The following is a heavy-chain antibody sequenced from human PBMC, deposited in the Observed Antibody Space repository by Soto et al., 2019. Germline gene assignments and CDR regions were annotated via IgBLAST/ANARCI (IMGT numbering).Heavy chain of an antibody. V-gene: IGHV1-2*04. CDR3: ARSAAVAGTYYYYYGMDV. Sequence: GASVKLSCEACGDSFTGYYMHWVRQAPGQGLEWMGWINPNSGGTNYAQKFQGWVTMTRDTSISTAYMELSRLRSDDTAVYYCARSAAVAGTYYYYYGMDVWGQGTTVTSP. CDR1: GDSFTGYY. J-gene: IGHJ6*02. CDR2: INPNSGGT. D-gene: IGHD6-19*01.